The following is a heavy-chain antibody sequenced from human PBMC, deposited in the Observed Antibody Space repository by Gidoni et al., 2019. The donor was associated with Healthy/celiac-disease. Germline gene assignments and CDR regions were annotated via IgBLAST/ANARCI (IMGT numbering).Heavy chain of an antibody. J-gene: IGHJ4*02. CDR1: GFTFSSYA. Sequence: EVQLLESGGGLVQPGGSLRLSCAASGFTFSSYAMSWVRQAPGKGLEWVSAISGSGGSTYYADSVKGRFTISRDNSKNTLYLQMNSLRAEDTAVYYCAKTGPRITMVRGVIKYPQFDYWGQGTLVTVSS. CDR3: AKTGPRITMVRGVIKYPQFDY. D-gene: IGHD3-10*01. V-gene: IGHV3-23*01. CDR2: ISGSGGST.